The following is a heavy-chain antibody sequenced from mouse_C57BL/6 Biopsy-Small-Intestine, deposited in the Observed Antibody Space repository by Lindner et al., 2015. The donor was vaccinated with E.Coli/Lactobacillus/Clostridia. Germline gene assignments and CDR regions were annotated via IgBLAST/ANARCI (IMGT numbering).Heavy chain of an antibody. CDR3: ARWGELRLRGAMDY. D-gene: IGHD3-2*02. CDR1: GFTFSDYG. J-gene: IGHJ4*01. Sequence: VQLQESGGGLVKPGGSPKLSCAASGFTFSDYGMHWVRQAPEKGLEWVAYISSGSSTIYYADTVKGRFTISRDNAKNTLFLQMTSLRSEDTAMYYCARWGELRLRGAMDYWGQGTSVTVSS. CDR2: ISSGSSTI. V-gene: IGHV5-17*01.